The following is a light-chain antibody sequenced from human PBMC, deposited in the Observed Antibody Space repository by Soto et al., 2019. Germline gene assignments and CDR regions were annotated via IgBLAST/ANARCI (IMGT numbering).Light chain of an antibody. J-gene: IGKJ3*01. CDR2: GTS. CDR1: QNINSRY. V-gene: IGKV3-20*01. CDR3: QQFGSSPGFT. Sequence: EIVLTQSPGTLSLSPGERATLSCRASQNINSRYLAWYQQKPGQAPRLLIYGTSSRATGIPDRFSGSGSGTEFTLITSRLEPEDFAVYYCQQFGSSPGFTFGPGTKVDIK.